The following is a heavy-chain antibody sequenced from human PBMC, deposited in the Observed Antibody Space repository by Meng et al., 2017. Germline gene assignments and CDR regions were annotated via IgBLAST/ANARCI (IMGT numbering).Heavy chain of an antibody. CDR1: GGSFSGYY. V-gene: IGHV4-34*01. J-gene: IGHJ5*02. CDR3: ARDASNWYPISWFDP. CDR2: INHSGST. Sequence: SETLSLTCAVYGGSFSGYYWSWIRQPPGKGLEWIGEINHSGSTNYNPSLKSRVTISVDTSKNQFSLKLSSVTAADTAVYYCARDASNWYPISWFDPWGQGTLVTVSS. D-gene: IGHD6-13*01.